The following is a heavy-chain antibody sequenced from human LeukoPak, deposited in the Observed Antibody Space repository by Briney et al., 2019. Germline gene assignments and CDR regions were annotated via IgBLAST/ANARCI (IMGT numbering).Heavy chain of an antibody. Sequence: GASVTVSCKASGYTFTNYGISWVRQAPGQGLEWMGWISAYNGNTNYAQKVQGRVTMTIDTSTSTAYMELRSLTSDDMAVYYCARDAGSSWGDYYFYMDVWGKGTTVTVSS. J-gene: IGHJ6*03. D-gene: IGHD6-13*01. V-gene: IGHV1-18*03. CDR3: ARDAGSSWGDYYFYMDV. CDR1: GYTFTNYG. CDR2: ISAYNGNT.